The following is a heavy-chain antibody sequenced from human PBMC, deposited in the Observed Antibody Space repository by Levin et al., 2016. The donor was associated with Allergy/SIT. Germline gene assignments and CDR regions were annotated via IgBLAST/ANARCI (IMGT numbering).Heavy chain of an antibody. Sequence: SETLSLTCTVSGGSISSSSYYWGWIRQPPGKGLEWIGSIYYSGSTYYNPSLKSRVTISVDTSKNQFSLKLSSVTAADTAVYYCARHRTNPPRYYYGSGSYYFDYWGQGTLVTVSS. CDR2: IYYSGST. CDR1: GGSISSSSYY. V-gene: IGHV4-39*01. CDR3: ARHRTNPPRYYYGSGSYYFDY. J-gene: IGHJ4*02. D-gene: IGHD3-10*01.